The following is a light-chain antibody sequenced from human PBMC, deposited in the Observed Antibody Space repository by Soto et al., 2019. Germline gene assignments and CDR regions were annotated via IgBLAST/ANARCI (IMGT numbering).Light chain of an antibody. CDR2: EVS. V-gene: IGLV2-14*01. CDR3: SSYTSATTVF. J-gene: IGLJ2*01. CDR1: SSDVGGYNY. Sequence: HSALTQPASVSGSPGQSITISCTGTSSDVGGYNYVSWYQQHPGKAPKLMIYEVSNRPSGVSNRFSGSKSGSTASLTISGLQAEDEADYYCSSYTSATTVFFGGGTKLTVL.